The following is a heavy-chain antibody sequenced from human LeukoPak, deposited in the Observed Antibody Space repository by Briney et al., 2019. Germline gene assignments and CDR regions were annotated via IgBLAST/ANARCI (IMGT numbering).Heavy chain of an antibody. D-gene: IGHD2-2*01. CDR3: ARDGRSSYCSSTSCYVADAFDI. CDR1: GFTFSSYW. Sequence: GGSLRLSCAASGFTFSSYWMHWVRQAPGKGLVWVSRINSDGSSTSYADSVKGRFTISRDNAKNTLYLQMNSLRAGDTAVYYCARDGRSSYCSSTSCYVADAFDIWGQGTMVTVSS. J-gene: IGHJ3*02. CDR2: INSDGSST. V-gene: IGHV3-74*01.